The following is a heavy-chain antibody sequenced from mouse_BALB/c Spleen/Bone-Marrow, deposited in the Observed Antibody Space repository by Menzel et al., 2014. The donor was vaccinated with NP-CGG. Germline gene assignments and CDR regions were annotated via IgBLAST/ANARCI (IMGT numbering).Heavy chain of an antibody. V-gene: IGHV14-3*02. D-gene: IGHD1-2*01. J-gene: IGHJ2*01. CDR3: ARTAPENFDY. CDR1: GFNIKDTY. Sequence: VTLKVCGAELVKPGASVKLSCTASGFNIKDTYMHWVKQRPEQGLEWIGRIDPANGNTKYDPKFQGKATITADTPSNTAYPQLSSLTSEDTAVYYCARTAPENFDYWGQGTTLTVSS. CDR2: IDPANGNT.